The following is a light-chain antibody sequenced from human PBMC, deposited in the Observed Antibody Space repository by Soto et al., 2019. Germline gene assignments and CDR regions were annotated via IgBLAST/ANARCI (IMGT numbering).Light chain of an antibody. J-gene: IGKJ5*01. V-gene: IGKV3-20*01. CDR2: GAS. CDR1: QSVSSSY. Sequence: LKISPGTVSLSKGERATLYYRASQSVSSSYLAWDQQKPGQTPRLLIYGASSRATGIPDRFSGSGSGTDFTLTISRLEPEDCVGDSSKEYGSSPTSFAQGTRLEI. CDR3: KEYGSSPTS.